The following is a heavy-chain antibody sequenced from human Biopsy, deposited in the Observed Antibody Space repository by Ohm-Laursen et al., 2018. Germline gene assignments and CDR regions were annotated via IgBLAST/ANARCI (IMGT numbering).Heavy chain of an antibody. CDR2: FYYSGST. V-gene: IGHV4-59*07. Sequence: SDTLSLTCNVSGDSISIYYWSWIRQPPGKGLEWIGNFYYSGSTNYNPSLKSRITMSLDRSKSQVSLRMRSVTAADTAMYYCASVVLGPTNDAFDPWGQGTMVVVSS. CDR1: GDSISIYY. J-gene: IGHJ3*01. CDR3: ASVVLGPTNDAFDP. D-gene: IGHD3-22*01.